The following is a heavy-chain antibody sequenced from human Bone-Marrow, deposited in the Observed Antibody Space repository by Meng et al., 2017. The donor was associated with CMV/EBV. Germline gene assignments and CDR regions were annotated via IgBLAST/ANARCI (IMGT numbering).Heavy chain of an antibody. D-gene: IGHD5-12*01. CDR3: ARGFREALGWDIGY. Sequence: EVQLVESGGGLVQPGGLLRVSWTASGFTFSGHWMLWFRQPPGKGLLWVARINPEGSDATYADSVKGRFIISRDNAKNTLYLQMSSLRGDDTAVYYCARGFREALGWDIGYWGQGSRVTVAS. V-gene: IGHV3-74*03. CDR2: INPEGSDA. J-gene: IGHJ4*02. CDR1: GFTFSGHW.